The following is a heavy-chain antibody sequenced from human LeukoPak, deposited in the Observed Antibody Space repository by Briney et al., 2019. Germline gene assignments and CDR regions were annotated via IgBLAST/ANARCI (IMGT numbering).Heavy chain of an antibody. J-gene: IGHJ6*03. Sequence: PSETLSLTCTVSGGSISSYYWSWIRQPPGKGLEWIGYIYYSGSTNYNPSLKSRVTISVDTSKNQFSLKLSSVTAADTAVYYCAREYYDFWTGARYYMDVWGKGTTVTVSS. D-gene: IGHD3-3*01. CDR3: AREYYDFWTGARYYMDV. CDR1: GGSISSYY. V-gene: IGHV4-59*12. CDR2: IYYSGST.